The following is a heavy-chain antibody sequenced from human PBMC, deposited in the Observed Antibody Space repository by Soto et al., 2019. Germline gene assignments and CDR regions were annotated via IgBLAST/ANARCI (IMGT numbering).Heavy chain of an antibody. CDR3: ARSPRSSPYFDF. Sequence: ESLTISCRCSGYTFSHFWIGWVRQLPGQGLELMGIIYPGDHETRYSPSFLGKVTTSAETSINTAYLQWSSLEASDSAFYFCARSPRSSPYFDFWGQGALVNVSS. V-gene: IGHV5-51*01. J-gene: IGHJ4*02. CDR1: GYTFSHFW. D-gene: IGHD6-13*01. CDR2: IYPGDHET.